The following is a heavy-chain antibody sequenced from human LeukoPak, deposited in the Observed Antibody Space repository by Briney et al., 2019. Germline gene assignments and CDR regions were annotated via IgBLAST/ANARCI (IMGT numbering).Heavy chain of an antibody. CDR3: ARYGRGTVTQFDY. CDR2: IYYSGGT. Sequence: SETLSLTCTVSGGSISSYYWSWIRQPPGKGLEWIGSIYYSGGTYYNPSLKSRVTISVDTSKNQFSLKLSSVTAADTAVYYCARYGRGTVTQFDYWGQGTLVTVSS. D-gene: IGHD4-17*01. V-gene: IGHV4-59*12. J-gene: IGHJ4*02. CDR1: GGSISSYY.